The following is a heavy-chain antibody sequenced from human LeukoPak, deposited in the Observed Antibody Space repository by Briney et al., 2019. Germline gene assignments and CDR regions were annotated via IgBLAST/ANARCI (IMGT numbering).Heavy chain of an antibody. J-gene: IGHJ4*02. V-gene: IGHV1-69*05. CDR2: IIPIFGTA. CDR3: AREEYYYGSGSYLSFYFDH. D-gene: IGHD3-10*01. CDR1: GGTFSSCA. Sequence: SVKVSCKASGGTFSSCAISWVRQAPGQGLEWMGRIIPIFGTANYAQKFQGRVTITTDESTSTAYMELSSLRSEDTAVYYCAREEYYYGSGSYLSFYFDHWGQGTLVTVSS.